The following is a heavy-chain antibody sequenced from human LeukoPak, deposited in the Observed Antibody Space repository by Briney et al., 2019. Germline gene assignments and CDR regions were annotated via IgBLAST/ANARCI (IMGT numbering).Heavy chain of an antibody. CDR3: ASDRVLGSGSLDN. D-gene: IGHD3-10*01. V-gene: IGHV3-74*01. Sequence: GGSLRLSCTASGFSFSDFWMHWVRQVPGKGLVWVSRIRGDGYDTNYADSVRGRFTISRDNAQNTLYLQMNSLRTEDTTVYYCASDRVLGSGSLDNWGQGTLVTVSS. J-gene: IGHJ4*02. CDR1: GFSFSDFW. CDR2: IRGDGYDT.